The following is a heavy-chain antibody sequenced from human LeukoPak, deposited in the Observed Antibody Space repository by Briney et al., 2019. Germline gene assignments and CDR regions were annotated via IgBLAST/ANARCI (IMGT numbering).Heavy chain of an antibody. D-gene: IGHD3-3*01. CDR1: GFTFSSYE. Sequence: PGGSLRLSCAASGFTFSSYEMNWVRQAPGKGLEWVSYISSSGSTIYYADSVKGRFTISRDNAKNSLYLQMNSLRAEETAVYYCARGRAYYDFWSGYYSFDYWGQGTLVTVSS. V-gene: IGHV3-48*03. CDR2: ISSSGSTI. CDR3: ARGRAYYDFWSGYYSFDY. J-gene: IGHJ4*02.